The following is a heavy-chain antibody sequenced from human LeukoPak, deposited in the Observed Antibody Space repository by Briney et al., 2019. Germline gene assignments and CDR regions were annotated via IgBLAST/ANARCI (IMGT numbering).Heavy chain of an antibody. J-gene: IGHJ4*02. V-gene: IGHV3-30-3*01. CDR3: ARDLSGNSYFDN. D-gene: IGHD4-23*01. CDR2: ISYDGSNR. CDR1: GFTFSSYP. Sequence: GRSLRLSCAASGFTFSSYPMHWVRQAPGKGLEWVAVISYDGSNRYYIDSVKGRFTISRDNSKNTLYLQMNSLRAEDTAVYYCARDLSGNSYFDNWGREPWSPSPQ.